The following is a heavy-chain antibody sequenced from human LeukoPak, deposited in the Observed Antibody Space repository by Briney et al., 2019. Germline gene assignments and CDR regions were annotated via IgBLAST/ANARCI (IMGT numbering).Heavy chain of an antibody. Sequence: PGGSLRLSCAASGLTFRSYSMSWVRQAPGKGLYWVSGISAIGSNTYYADSVKGRFTISTDTSKNTLYLQMHSLSAEDTAVYYCAKDPVQYASTSGGIFDYWGQGALVTGSS. V-gene: IGHV3-23*01. D-gene: IGHD2-8*01. J-gene: IGHJ4*02. CDR1: GLTFRSYS. CDR2: ISAIGSNT. CDR3: AKDPVQYASTSGGIFDY.